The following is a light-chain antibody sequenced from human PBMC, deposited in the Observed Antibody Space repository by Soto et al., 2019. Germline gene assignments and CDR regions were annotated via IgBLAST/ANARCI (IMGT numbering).Light chain of an antibody. J-gene: IGKJ1*01. Sequence: EIVLTQSPGTLSLSPGERATLSCRASQSISSTDLVWYQQRPGQAPRLLIYGASSRATGIPDRFSGSGSGTDFSLTISRLEPEDFAVYYCHHFCTSARTFGQGTEVEVK. CDR1: QSISSTD. V-gene: IGKV3-20*01. CDR3: HHFCTSART. CDR2: GAS.